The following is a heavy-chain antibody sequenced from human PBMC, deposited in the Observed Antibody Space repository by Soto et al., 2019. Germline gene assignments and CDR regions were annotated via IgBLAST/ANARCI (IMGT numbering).Heavy chain of an antibody. J-gene: IGHJ4*02. CDR3: AGTRGYCSGGSCPTVVDY. Sequence: SETLSLTCAVPGRSISRYYWSWIRQPPGKVLEWIGYIYYSGSTNYNPSLKSRVTISVDTSKNQFSLKLSSVTAADTAVYYCAGTRGYCSGGSCPTVVDYWGQGTLVTVSS. D-gene: IGHD2-15*01. CDR1: GRSISRYY. V-gene: IGHV4-59*01. CDR2: IYYSGST.